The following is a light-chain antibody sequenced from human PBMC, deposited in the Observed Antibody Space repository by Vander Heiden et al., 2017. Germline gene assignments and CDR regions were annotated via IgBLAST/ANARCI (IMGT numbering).Light chain of an antibody. J-gene: IGLJ3*02. CDR2: EGS. Sequence: QSALTQHASVSGSPGQSITISCTGTSSDFGSYKLVSWYKQHPGKAPKLMIYEGSKRPSGVSNRFSGSKSGNTDSLTISGLQAEGEADYYCCSYAGSSTWVFGGGTKLTVL. CDR3: CSYAGSSTWV. CDR1: SSDFGSYKL. V-gene: IGLV2-23*01.